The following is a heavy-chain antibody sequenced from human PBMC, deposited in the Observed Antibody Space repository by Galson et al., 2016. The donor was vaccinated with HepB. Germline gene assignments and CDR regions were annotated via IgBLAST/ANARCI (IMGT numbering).Heavy chain of an antibody. CDR3: ARQKACGWWAFDS. Sequence: SETLSLTCPVCGASISNSDYWWAWIRQPPGKGLEWIASIFYRGDTNYNPSLRSRVSISVDTVKNQFSLEVTSVTAADTAVYYCARQKACGWWAFDSWGKGTPVTLSS. D-gene: IGHD6-19*01. CDR1: GASISNSDYW. J-gene: IGHJ4*02. V-gene: IGHV4-39*01. CDR2: IFYRGDT.